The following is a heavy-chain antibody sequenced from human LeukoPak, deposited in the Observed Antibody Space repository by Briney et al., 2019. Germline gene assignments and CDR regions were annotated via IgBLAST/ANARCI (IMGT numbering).Heavy chain of an antibody. D-gene: IGHD1/OR15-1a*01. CDR2: ISSSSSTI. CDR3: ARERGTGKTNRVFDY. CDR1: GFIFSSYS. Sequence: QPGGSLRLSCAASGFIFSSYSMNWVRQAPGKGLEWVSYISSSSSTIYYADSVKGRFTISRDNAKNSLYLQMNSLRDEDTAVYYCARERGTGKTNRVFDYWGQGTLVTVSS. J-gene: IGHJ4*02. V-gene: IGHV3-48*02.